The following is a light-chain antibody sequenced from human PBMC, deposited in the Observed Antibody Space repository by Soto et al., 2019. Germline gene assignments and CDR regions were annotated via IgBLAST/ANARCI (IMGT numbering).Light chain of an antibody. Sequence: DRIAIPCRAKQRVGSYVNWQQHKAGEAPRALIYAASKLGSGVPSRFSATGSGTDFPLTIRDLQAEPFATYYCQPYNNWPTTFGQGTNVQ. V-gene: IGKV1-39*02. J-gene: IGKJ1*01. CDR2: AAS. CDR3: QPYNNWPTT. CDR1: QRVGSY.